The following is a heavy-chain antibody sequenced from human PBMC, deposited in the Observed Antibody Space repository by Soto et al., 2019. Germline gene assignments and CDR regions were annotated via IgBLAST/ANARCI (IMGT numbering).Heavy chain of an antibody. V-gene: IGHV3-33*01. CDR2: IWYDGSNK. D-gene: IGHD3-22*01. J-gene: IGHJ6*02. CDR3: ARGVVITSYYYYGMDV. Sequence: PGGSLRLSCAASGFTFSSYGMHWVRQAPGKGLEWVAVIWYDGSNKYYADSVKGRFTISRDNSKNTLYLQMNSLRAEDTAVYYCARGVVITSYYYYGMDVWGQGTTVTVSS. CDR1: GFTFSSYG.